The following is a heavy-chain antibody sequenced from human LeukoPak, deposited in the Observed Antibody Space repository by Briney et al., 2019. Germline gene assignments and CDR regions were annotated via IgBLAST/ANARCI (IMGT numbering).Heavy chain of an antibody. D-gene: IGHD2-8*01. CDR3: ARGGPLGDTNRFDF. Sequence: PGGSLRLSCAASGFTFSDYAMHWVRQAPGKGLEWVALLAYDGTNEYYTNSVKGRFTISRDNSKNTVPLQMNNLRLDDTAVYYCARGGPLGDTNRFDFWGQGTLITVSS. J-gene: IGHJ4*02. V-gene: IGHV3-30*04. CDR1: GFTFSDYA. CDR2: LAYDGTNE.